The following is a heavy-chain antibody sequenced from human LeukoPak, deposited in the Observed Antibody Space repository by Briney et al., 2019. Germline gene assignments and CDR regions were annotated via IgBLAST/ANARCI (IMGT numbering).Heavy chain of an antibody. V-gene: IGHV3-48*01. CDR2: ISDSSSTK. D-gene: IGHD3-22*01. J-gene: IGHJ4*02. CDR3: ARTYYYDISGYYFFEY. CDR1: GFTFSSYS. Sequence: PGGSLRLSCATSGFTFSSYSMNWVRQAPGKGLEWVSYISDSSSTKYYADSVKGRFTISRDNGKNSLYLQMNSLRAEDTAVYYCARTYYYDISGYYFFEYWGQGTLVTVSS.